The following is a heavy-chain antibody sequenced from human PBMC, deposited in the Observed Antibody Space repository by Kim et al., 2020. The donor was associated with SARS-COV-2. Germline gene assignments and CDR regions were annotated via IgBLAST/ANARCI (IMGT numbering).Heavy chain of an antibody. CDR2: INHSGST. V-gene: IGHV4-34*01. CDR3: ARGQDEGDFWSGGLDYYYGMDV. J-gene: IGHJ6*02. Sequence: SETLSLTCAVYGGSFSGYYWSWIRQPPGKGLEWIGEINHSGSTNYNPSLKSRVTISVDTSKNQFSLKLSSVTAADTAVYYCARGQDEGDFWSGGLDYYYGMDVWGQGTTVTVSS. D-gene: IGHD3-3*01. CDR1: GGSFSGYY.